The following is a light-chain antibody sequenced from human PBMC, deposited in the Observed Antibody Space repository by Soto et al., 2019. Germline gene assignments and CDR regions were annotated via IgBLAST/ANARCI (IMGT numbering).Light chain of an antibody. CDR3: QQYGSSHPGT. V-gene: IGKV3-20*01. J-gene: IGKJ1*01. CDR2: DAS. Sequence: EILITQSPATLSVSPGERVTFSCRASQSVSTRLAWYQHKPGQAPRLIIYDASSRANGIPDRFSGSGSGTDFTLTFRRLEPEDSAVYYCQQYGSSHPGTFGQGTKVDIK. CDR1: QSVSTR.